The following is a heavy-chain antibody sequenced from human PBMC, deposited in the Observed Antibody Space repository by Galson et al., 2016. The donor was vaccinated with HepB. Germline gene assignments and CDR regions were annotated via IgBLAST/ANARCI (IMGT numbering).Heavy chain of an antibody. CDR1: GFNFNRYA. Sequence: CAASGFNFNRYAMNWVRQAPGRGLEWIAYLSASSQNIDYADSVKGRFTISRDNAKNTLYLQMNSLRAEDTAVYFCVRDHSVVPTTAYNWFDPWGRGTLVTVSS. D-gene: IGHD4-23*01. V-gene: IGHV3-21*05. CDR3: VRDHSVVPTTAYNWFDP. J-gene: IGHJ5*02. CDR2: LSASSQNI.